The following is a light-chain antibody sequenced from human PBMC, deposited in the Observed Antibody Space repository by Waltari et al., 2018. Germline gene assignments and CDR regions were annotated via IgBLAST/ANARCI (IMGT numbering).Light chain of an antibody. CDR2: GAS. J-gene: IGKJ5*01. Sequence: EIVLTQSPGTLSLSPGERATLPCGASQSVSSSSLAWYQQNPGQAPRLLIYGASSRATGIPDRFSGSGSGTDFTLTVSRLEPEDFAVYYCQQYGSLPITFGQGTRLEIK. CDR3: QQYGSLPIT. CDR1: QSVSSSS. V-gene: IGKV3-20*01.